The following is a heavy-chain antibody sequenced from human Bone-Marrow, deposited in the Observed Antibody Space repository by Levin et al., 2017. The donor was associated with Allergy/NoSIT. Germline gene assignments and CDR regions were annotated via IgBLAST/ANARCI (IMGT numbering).Heavy chain of an antibody. CDR1: GGSITTSY. Sequence: SQTLSLTCTVSGGSITTSYWTWIRQPPGKGLEWIGYIYYVGTTNYNASLKSRLTISVDTSKNQFSLKLTSVTAADTAVYYCARAGQWLDEPFDYWGQGTLVTVSS. CDR2: IYYVGTT. J-gene: IGHJ4*02. D-gene: IGHD6-19*01. V-gene: IGHV4-59*01. CDR3: ARAGQWLDEPFDY.